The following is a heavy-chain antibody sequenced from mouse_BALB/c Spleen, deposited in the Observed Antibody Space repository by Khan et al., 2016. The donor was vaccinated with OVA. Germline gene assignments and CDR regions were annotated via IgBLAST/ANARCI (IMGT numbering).Heavy chain of an antibody. J-gene: IGHJ2*01. CDR3: TRYRIDY. D-gene: IGHD2-12*01. CDR2: INPTYGYT. Sequence: VQLQQSGAELAKPGASVKMSCKASGYTFTTYWMHWVKQRPGQGLEWIGYINPTYGYTDYNEKFKDRATLSADQSSSTAYMQLSSLTSEDSAVYYCTRYRIDYWGQGTTLTVSS. CDR1: GYTFTTYW. V-gene: IGHV1-7*01.